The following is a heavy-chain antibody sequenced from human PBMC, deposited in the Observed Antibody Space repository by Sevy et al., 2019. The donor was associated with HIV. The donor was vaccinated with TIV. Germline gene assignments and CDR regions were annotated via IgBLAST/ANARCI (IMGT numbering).Heavy chain of an antibody. CDR1: GFTFSSYA. D-gene: IGHD3-10*01. V-gene: IGHV3-23*01. J-gene: IGHJ4*02. Sequence: GGSLRLSCAASGFTFSSYAMSWVRQAPGKGLEWVSAISGSGGTTYYADSVKGRFTISRDNSKNTLYLQMNSLRAEDTAVYYCAKGYYGSGSHYTFDYWGQGTLVTVSS. CDR2: ISGSGGTT. CDR3: AKGYYGSGSHYTFDY.